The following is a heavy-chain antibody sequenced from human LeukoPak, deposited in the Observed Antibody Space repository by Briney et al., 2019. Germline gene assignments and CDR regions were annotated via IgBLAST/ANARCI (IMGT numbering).Heavy chain of an antibody. CDR2: TYYRSKWYN. J-gene: IGHJ4*02. CDR1: GDIVSSNSAA. V-gene: IGHV6-1*01. D-gene: IGHD6-19*01. CDR3: TRSDCSSGRCPGFDN. Sequence: SQTLSLTCAISGDIVSSNSAAWNWIRQSPSRGLEWLGRTYYRSKWYNDYAVSVKSRITINPDTPKNQVSLQLNSVTPEDTAVYYCTRSDCSSGRCPGFDNWGQGTLVTVSS.